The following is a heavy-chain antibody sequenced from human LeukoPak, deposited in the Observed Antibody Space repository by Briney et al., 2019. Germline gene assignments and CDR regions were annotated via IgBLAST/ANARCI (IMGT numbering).Heavy chain of an antibody. Sequence: GGSLRLSCVASGFTFSNYAVMWVRQAPGQGLEWVSAITGGGTTRYADSVKGRLTISRDNSKNTLYLQMNSLRVEDTAQYFCARDPNGDYIGAFEFWGQETGVTVSS. CDR2: ITGGGTT. CDR3: ARDPNGDYIGAFEF. J-gene: IGHJ3*01. D-gene: IGHD4-17*01. V-gene: IGHV3-23*01. CDR1: GFTFSNYA.